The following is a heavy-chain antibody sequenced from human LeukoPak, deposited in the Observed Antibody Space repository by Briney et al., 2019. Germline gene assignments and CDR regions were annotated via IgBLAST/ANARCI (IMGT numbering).Heavy chain of an antibody. CDR1: GGSFSGYY. V-gene: IGHV4-34*01. J-gene: IGHJ5*02. CDR2: INHSGST. CDR3: ARDGVVAINWFDP. Sequence: SETLSLTCAVYGGSFSGYYWSWIRQPPGKGLEWIGEINHSGSTNYNPSLKSRVTISVDTSKNQFSLKLSSMTAADTAVYYCARDGVVAINWFDPWGQGTLVTVSS. D-gene: IGHD3-22*01.